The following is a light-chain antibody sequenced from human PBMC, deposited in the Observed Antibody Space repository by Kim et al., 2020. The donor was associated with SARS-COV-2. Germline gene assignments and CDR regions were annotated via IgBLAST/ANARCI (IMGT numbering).Light chain of an antibody. J-gene: IGKJ1*01. CDR2: DAS. CDR1: QVIRST. CDR3: PQNNNYPWT. Sequence: AIQLTQSPPSLSASVGDRVTITCRASQVIRSTLAWYQRKPGKAPKLLIYDASTLESGVPSRFSGSGSGTDFTLTVSSLQPEDFATYYCPQNNNYPWTFGQGTKVDIK. V-gene: IGKV1D-13*01.